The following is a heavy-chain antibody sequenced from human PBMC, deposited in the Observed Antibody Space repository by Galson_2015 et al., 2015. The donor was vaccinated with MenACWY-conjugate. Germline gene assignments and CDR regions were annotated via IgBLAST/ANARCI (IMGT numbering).Heavy chain of an antibody. D-gene: IGHD4-23*01. CDR3: ARTTNGNYFYYYYMDV. CDR1: GLSLSTGGMC. J-gene: IGHJ6*03. CDR2: IDWEDDK. V-gene: IGHV2-70*01. Sequence: ALVRTRKTFTLTCYLSGLSLSTGGMCVSWIRQTQGKALEWLALIDWEDDKYYSIFLKIRLTISKDTSKNQVVLTMTKMDPMDTATYYCARTTNGNYFYYYYMDVWGKGTTVTVSS.